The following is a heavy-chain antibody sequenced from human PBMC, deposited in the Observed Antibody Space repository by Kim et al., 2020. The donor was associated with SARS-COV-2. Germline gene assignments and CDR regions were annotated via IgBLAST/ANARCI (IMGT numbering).Heavy chain of an antibody. D-gene: IGHD5-18*01. CDR3: ASGSPVDTATGGFGR. Sequence: GGSLRLSCAASGFTFSNCGMHWVRQAPGKGLEWVAVIWYDGTNKYYADSVKGRFTISRDNSKNTLYLQMNSLRAEDTAVYYCASGSPVDTATGGFGRRGQGTLGTGSS. J-gene: IGHJ4*02. CDR2: IWYDGTNK. V-gene: IGHV3-33*01. CDR1: GFTFSNCG.